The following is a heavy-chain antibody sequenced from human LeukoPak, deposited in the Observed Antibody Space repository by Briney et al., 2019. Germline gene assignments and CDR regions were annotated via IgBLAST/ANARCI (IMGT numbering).Heavy chain of an antibody. D-gene: IGHD3-10*01. CDR2: ITWNSGNI. V-gene: IGHV3-9*01. J-gene: IGHJ4*02. CDR1: GFTFDDYA. CDR3: AKSRGYHGSGREPFDY. Sequence: QPGRSLRLSCAASGFTFDDYAMHWVRQAPGKGLEWVSGITWNSGNIAQADSVKGRFTISRDNAKNSLHLQMDSLRPEDTALYYCAKSRGYHGSGREPFDYWGQGTLVTASS.